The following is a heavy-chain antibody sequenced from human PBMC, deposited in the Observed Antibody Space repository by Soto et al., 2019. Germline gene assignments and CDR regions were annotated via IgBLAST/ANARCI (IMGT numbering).Heavy chain of an antibody. CDR3: ARSGWPVVVVTAITPGYFDY. CDR2: IYYSGST. CDR1: GGSISSGGYY. J-gene: IGHJ4*02. V-gene: IGHV4-31*03. D-gene: IGHD2-21*02. Sequence: SETLSLTCTVSGGSISSGGYYWSWIRQHPGKGLEWIGYIYYSGSTYYNPSLKSRVTISVDTSRNQFSLKLSSVTAADTAVYYCARSGWPVVVVTAITPGYFDYWGQGTLVTVSS.